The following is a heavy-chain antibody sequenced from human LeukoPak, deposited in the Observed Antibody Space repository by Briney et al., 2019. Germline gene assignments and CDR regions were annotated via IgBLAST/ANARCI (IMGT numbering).Heavy chain of an antibody. V-gene: IGHV4-59*06. J-gene: IGHJ3*02. CDR2: IYYSGST. D-gene: IGHD6-6*01. Sequence: SETLSLTCTVSGGSISSYYWSWIRQPPGKGLEWIGYIYYSGSTYYNPSLKSRVTISVDTSKNQFSLKLSSVTAADTAVYYCAGPRDEYSSSSAAFDIWGQGTMVTVSS. CDR1: GGSISSYY. CDR3: AGPRDEYSSSSAAFDI.